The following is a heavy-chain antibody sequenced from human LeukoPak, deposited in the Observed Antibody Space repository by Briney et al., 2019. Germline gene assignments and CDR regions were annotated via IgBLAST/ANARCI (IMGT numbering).Heavy chain of an antibody. J-gene: IGHJ6*02. Sequence: GGSLRHSCAASGFTFSSYSMNWVRQAPGKGLEWVSSISSSSSYIYYADSVKGRFTISRDNAKNSLYLQMNSLRAEDTAVYYCARESGIAVAGPYYYYGMDVWGQGTTVTVSS. V-gene: IGHV3-21*01. D-gene: IGHD6-19*01. CDR2: ISSSSSYI. CDR1: GFTFSSYS. CDR3: ARESGIAVAGPYYYYGMDV.